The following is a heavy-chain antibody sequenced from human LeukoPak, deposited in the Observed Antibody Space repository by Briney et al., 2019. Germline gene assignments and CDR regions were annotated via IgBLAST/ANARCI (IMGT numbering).Heavy chain of an antibody. CDR1: GGSISSYNYY. J-gene: IGHJ3*02. V-gene: IGHV4-61*01. CDR2: IFYTGST. CDR3: ATLTGGDDAFDI. Sequence: SETLSLTCTVSGGSISSYNYYWGWIRQPPGKGLEWIGYIFYTGSTNYNPSLKSRVTISVLTSKNRFSLKLSSVTAADTAVYYCATLTGGDDAFDIWGQGTMVTVSS. D-gene: IGHD4-23*01.